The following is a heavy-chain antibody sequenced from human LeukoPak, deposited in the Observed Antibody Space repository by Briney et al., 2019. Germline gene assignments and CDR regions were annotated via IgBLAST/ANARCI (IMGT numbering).Heavy chain of an antibody. Sequence: PGGSLRLSCAASGFTLSDYYMTWIRQAPGKGLEWISYISSSSNTIHYADSVKGRFTISRDNAKNSLYLEMNSLTAEDTAVYYCARSRAELRDWGQGTLVIVSS. V-gene: IGHV3-11*01. CDR2: ISSSSNTI. CDR3: ARSRAELRD. D-gene: IGHD3-16*01. CDR1: GFTLSDYY. J-gene: IGHJ4*02.